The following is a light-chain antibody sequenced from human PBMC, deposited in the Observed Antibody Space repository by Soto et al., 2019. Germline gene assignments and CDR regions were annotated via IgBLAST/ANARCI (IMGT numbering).Light chain of an antibody. CDR3: QHRVTGVF. Sequence: IVLTQSPDTLSLSLGESGTLSCRASQSVGSYLGWYQQKACQAPRLLMSDVSKRATGIPARFSGSGSGTDFTLTISSLEPEDAAVYYCQHRVTGVFFGGGTKVEIK. V-gene: IGKV3-11*01. J-gene: IGKJ4*01. CDR2: DVS. CDR1: QSVGSY.